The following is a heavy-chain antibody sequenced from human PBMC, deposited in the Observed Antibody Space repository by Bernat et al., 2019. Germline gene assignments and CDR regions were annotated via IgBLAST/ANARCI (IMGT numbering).Heavy chain of an antibody. V-gene: IGHV3-7*02. Sequence: EVHLEESGGGLVQPGGSLRLSCAASGLSFSNYWMSWIRQIPGKGLEWAAHIKDDGSEKHYVDSVKGRFTISRDDAKNSLYLQMSSLRADDTAVYYCVGWYGASNYWGQGTLVTVSS. CDR2: IKDDGSEK. J-gene: IGHJ4*02. D-gene: IGHD6-19*01. CDR3: VGWYGASNY. CDR1: GLSFSNYW.